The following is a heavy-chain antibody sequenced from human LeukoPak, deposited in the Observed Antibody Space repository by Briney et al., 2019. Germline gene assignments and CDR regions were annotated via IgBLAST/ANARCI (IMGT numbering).Heavy chain of an antibody. J-gene: IGHJ4*02. V-gene: IGHV4-34*01. CDR2: INHSGST. CDR1: GGSFSGYY. CDR3: AREGQRSTRLRYSSGWYMRAGFDY. Sequence: SETLSLTCAVYGGSFSGYYWSWIRQPPGKGLEWIGEINHSGSTNYNPSLKSRVTISVDTSKNQFSLKLSSVTAADTAVYYCAREGQRSTRLRYSSGWYMRAGFDYWGQGTLVTVSS. D-gene: IGHD6-19*01.